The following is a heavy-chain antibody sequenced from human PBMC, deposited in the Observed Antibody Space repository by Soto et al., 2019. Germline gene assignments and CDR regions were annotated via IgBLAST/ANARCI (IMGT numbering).Heavy chain of an antibody. CDR1: GYTFTSYC. J-gene: IGHJ4*02. CDR3: ARPRGYSYGYSYFDY. Sequence: ASVKVSCKASGYTFTSYCMHWVRQAPGQGLEWMGIINPSGGSTSYAQKFQGRVTMTRDTSTSTVYMELSSLRSEDTAVYYCARPRGYSYGYSYFDYWGQGTLVTVSS. D-gene: IGHD5-18*01. V-gene: IGHV1-46*01. CDR2: INPSGGST.